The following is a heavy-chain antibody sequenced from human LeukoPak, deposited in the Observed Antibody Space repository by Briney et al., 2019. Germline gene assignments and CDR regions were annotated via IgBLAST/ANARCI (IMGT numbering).Heavy chain of an antibody. CDR1: GFTFSNYD. CDR2: ISYDGSNK. J-gene: IGHJ3*02. CDR3: AKDTGSPADAITMEDNAFDI. D-gene: IGHD3-3*01. V-gene: IGHV3-30*18. Sequence: PGGSLGLSCAASGFTFSNYDMNWVRQAPGKGLEWVAVISYDGSNKYYADSVKGRFTISRDNSKNTLYLQMNSLRAEDTAVYYCAKDTGSPADAITMEDNAFDIWGQGTMVTVSS.